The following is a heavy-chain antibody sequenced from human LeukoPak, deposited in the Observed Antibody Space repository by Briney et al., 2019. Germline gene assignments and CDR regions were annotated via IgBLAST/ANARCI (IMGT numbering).Heavy chain of an antibody. CDR3: ARAYYYGSGSMDY. CDR1: GGSVSSGSYT. D-gene: IGHD3-10*01. Sequence: PSETLSLTCTVSGGSVSSGSYTWSWIRQPPGKGLEWIGYIYYSGSTNYNPSLRSRVTISVDTSKSQFSLKLNSGTAADTAVYYCARAYYYGSGSMDYWGQGTLVTVSS. CDR2: IYYSGST. V-gene: IGHV4-61*01. J-gene: IGHJ4*02.